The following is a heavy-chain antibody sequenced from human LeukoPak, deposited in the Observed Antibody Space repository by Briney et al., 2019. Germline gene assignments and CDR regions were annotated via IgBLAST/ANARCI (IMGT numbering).Heavy chain of an antibody. D-gene: IGHD2-21*02. V-gene: IGHV6-1*01. CDR2: TYYRSKWYY. Sequence: SQTLSLTCAISGDSVSSPSAAWNWLRQSPSGGLEWLGRTYYRSKWYYDYRGSVRSRMSINPETSKDQFSLHLNSVTPEDTAVYYCSREVAYCGDDCYSAEFDYWGQGILVTVSS. CDR1: GDSVSSPSAA. CDR3: SREVAYCGDDCYSAEFDY. J-gene: IGHJ4*02.